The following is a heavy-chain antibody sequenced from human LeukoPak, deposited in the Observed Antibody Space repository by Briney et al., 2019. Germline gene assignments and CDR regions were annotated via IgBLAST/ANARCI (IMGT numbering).Heavy chain of an antibody. V-gene: IGHV1-69*06. Sequence: ASVKVSCKASGGTFSSYAISWVRQAPGQGLEWMGGIIPIFGTANYAQKFQGRVTITADKSTSTAYMELSSLRSEDTAVYCCARAGCSSTSCYVGEIDYWGQGTLVTVSS. CDR1: GGTFSSYA. J-gene: IGHJ4*02. CDR3: ARAGCSSTSCYVGEIDY. CDR2: IIPIFGTA. D-gene: IGHD2-2*01.